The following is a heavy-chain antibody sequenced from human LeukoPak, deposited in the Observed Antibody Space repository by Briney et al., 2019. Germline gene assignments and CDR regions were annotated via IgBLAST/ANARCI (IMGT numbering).Heavy chain of an antibody. V-gene: IGHV4-39*01. CDR3: ASDYGANSGS. D-gene: IGHD4-23*01. CDR2: IYFSGSA. CDR1: GGSITTSNYY. J-gene: IGHJ5*02. Sequence: SETLSLTCTVSGGSITTSNYYWAWIRQPPGKGLEWIGSIYFSGSAYYNPSLKRRVSMSVDTSKNQFSLKVTSVTAADTGVYYCASDYGANSGSWGQGTLVTVSS.